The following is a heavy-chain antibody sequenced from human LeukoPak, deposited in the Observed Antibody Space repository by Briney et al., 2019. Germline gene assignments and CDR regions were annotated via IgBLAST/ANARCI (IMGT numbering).Heavy chain of an antibody. J-gene: IGHJ6*02. CDR2: INHSGST. CDR3: ARDSGYGMDV. V-gene: IGHV4-34*01. D-gene: IGHD6-19*01. CDR1: GGSFSGYY. Sequence: SETLSFTCAVYGGSFSGYYWSWIRQPPGKGLEWIGEINHSGSTNYNPSLKSRVTISVDTSKNQFSLRLTSVTAADTAVYYCARDSGYGMDVWGQGTTVTVSS.